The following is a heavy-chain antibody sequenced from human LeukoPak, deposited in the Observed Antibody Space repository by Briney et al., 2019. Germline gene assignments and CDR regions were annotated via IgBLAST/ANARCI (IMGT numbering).Heavy chain of an antibody. J-gene: IGHJ3*02. CDR3: ARNTGSGSYFSTAFDI. CDR2: ISSSGSTI. D-gene: IGHD3-10*01. V-gene: IGHV3-11*04. CDR1: GLTFSDYY. Sequence: GGSLRLSCAASGLTFSDYYMSWIRQAPGKGLEWVSYISSSGSTIYYADSVKGRFTISRDNAKNSLYLQMNSLRAEDTAVYYCARNTGSGSYFSTAFDIWGQGTMVTVSS.